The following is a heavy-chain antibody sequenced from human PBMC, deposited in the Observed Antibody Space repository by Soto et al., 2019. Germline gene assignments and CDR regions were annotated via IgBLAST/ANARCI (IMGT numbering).Heavy chain of an antibody. Sequence: PSQTLSRTCVISGDSVSANNAAWNWIRQSPSRGLEWLGRTYFRSKWNYDYAESVKSRLTITPDTTNNQISLQLNSVIPEDAAVYYCVRQPLANLALHGMDVWGQGTTVTVSS. CDR3: VRQPLANLALHGMDV. CDR1: GDSVSANNAA. CDR2: TYFRSKWNY. V-gene: IGHV6-1*01. J-gene: IGHJ6*02. D-gene: IGHD6-6*01.